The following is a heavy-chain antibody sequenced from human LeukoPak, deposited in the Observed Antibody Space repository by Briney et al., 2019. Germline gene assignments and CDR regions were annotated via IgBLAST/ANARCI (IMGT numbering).Heavy chain of an antibody. CDR3: AKANYSGSYYFDS. CDR1: GFRFSSYW. D-gene: IGHD1-26*01. J-gene: IGHJ4*02. CDR2: FSASGGTT. Sequence: PGGSLRLSCAASGFRFSSYWMSWVRQAPGKGLEWVSSFSASGGTTYYADSVKGRFTISRDNSKNTLSVQMNSLRAEDTAVYYCAKANYSGSYYFDSWGQGTLVTVSS. V-gene: IGHV3-23*01.